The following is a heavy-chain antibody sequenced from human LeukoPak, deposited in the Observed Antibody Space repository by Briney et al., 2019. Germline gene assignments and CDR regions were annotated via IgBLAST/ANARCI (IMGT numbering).Heavy chain of an antibody. CDR2: IYPGDSDA. Sequence: GESLKISCKGSGYSITSYWIGWVRQMPRKGLEWMVIIYPGDSDARYSPSFQGQVTISADKSISTAYLQWSSLKASDTDMYYCARHISRGSFDIWGQGTMVTVSS. J-gene: IGHJ3*02. D-gene: IGHD2-21*01. CDR3: ARHISRGSFDI. CDR1: GYSITSYW. V-gene: IGHV5-51*01.